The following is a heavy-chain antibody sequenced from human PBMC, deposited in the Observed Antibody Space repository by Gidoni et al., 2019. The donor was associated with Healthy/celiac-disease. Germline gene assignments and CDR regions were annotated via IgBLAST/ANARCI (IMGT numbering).Heavy chain of an antibody. CDR2: IIPIFGTA. V-gene: IGHV1-69*01. CDR1: GGTFSSYA. D-gene: IGHD2-15*01. Sequence: QVQLVQSGAEVKKPGSSVKVSCKASGGTFSSYAISWVRQAPGQGLEWMGGIIPIFGTANYAQKFQGRVTMTADESTSTAYMELSSLRSEDTAVYYCARGIVVVVVAATRFYYGMDVWGQGTTVTVSS. CDR3: ARGIVVVVVAATRFYYGMDV. J-gene: IGHJ6*02.